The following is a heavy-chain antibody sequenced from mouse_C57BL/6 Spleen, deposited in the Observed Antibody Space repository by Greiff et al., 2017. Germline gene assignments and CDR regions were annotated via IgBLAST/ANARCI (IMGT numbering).Heavy chain of an antibody. V-gene: IGHV1-53*01. CDR1: GYTFTSYW. Sequence: QVQLQQPGTELVKPGASVKLSCKASGYTFTSYWMHWVKQRPGQGLEWIGNINPSNGGTYYNEKFKSKATLTVDKSSSTAYMQLSSLTSKDAEVYDCAREVADYYGSSWYDDMDYWGQGTTVTVAS. CDR3: AREVADYYGSSWYDDMDY. CDR2: INPSNGGT. J-gene: IGHJ4*01. D-gene: IGHD1-1*01.